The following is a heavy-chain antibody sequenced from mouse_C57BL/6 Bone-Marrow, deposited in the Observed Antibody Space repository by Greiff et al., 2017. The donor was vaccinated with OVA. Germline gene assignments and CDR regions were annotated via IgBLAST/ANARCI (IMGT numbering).Heavy chain of an antibody. CDR3: ARRDGPWFAY. CDR2: ISSGGSYT. D-gene: IGHD2-3*01. J-gene: IGHJ3*01. Sequence: EVMLVESGGDLVKPGGSLKLSCAASGFTFSSYGMSWVRQTPDKRLEWVATISSGGSYTYYPDSVTGRFTISRDNAKNTLYLQMSSLKSEDTAMYYCARRDGPWFAYWGQGTLVTVSA. CDR1: GFTFSSYG. V-gene: IGHV5-6*02.